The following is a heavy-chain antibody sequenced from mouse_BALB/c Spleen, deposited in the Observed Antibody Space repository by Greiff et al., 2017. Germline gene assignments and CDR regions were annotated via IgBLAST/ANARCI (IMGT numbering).Heavy chain of an antibody. CDR2: ISNLASSI. D-gene: IGHD2-3*01. V-gene: IGHV5-15*02. CDR3: ARLYDGYYFDY. CDR1: GFTFSDYG. Sequence: EVKVVESGGGLVQPGGSRKLSCAASGFTFSDYGMAWVRQAPGKGPEWVAFISNLASSIYYADTVTGRFTISRENAKNTLYLEMSSLRSEDTAMYYCARLYDGYYFDYWGQGTTLTVSS. J-gene: IGHJ2*01.